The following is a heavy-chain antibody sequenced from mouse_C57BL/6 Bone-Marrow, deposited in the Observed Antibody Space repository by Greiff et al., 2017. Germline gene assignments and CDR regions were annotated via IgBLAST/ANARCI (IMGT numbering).Heavy chain of an antibody. Sequence: QVQLQQPGAELVMPGASVKLSCKASGYTFTSYWMHWVKQRPGQGLEWIGEIDPSDSYTNYNQKFKGKSTLTVYKSSSTAYMQLSSLTSEDSAVYYCARCEGYYGNFDYWGQGTTLTVSS. V-gene: IGHV1-69*01. CDR2: IDPSDSYT. J-gene: IGHJ2*01. D-gene: IGHD2-1*01. CDR1: GYTFTSYW. CDR3: ARCEGYYGNFDY.